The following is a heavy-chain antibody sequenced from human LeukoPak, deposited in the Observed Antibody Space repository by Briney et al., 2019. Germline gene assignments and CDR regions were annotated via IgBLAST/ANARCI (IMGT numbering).Heavy chain of an antibody. V-gene: IGHV3-30*03. CDR3: ARPPSDNLLTGSLYYFDN. Sequence: PGGSLRLSCAASRFTFSSFGMHWVRQAPGKGLEWVAVISYGGSNEYYADSVKGRFIISRDNSKNTLYLQINSLRAEDTAVYYCARPPSDNLLTGSLYYFDNRGQGTLVTVSS. CDR2: ISYGGSNE. D-gene: IGHD3-9*01. J-gene: IGHJ4*02. CDR1: RFTFSSFG.